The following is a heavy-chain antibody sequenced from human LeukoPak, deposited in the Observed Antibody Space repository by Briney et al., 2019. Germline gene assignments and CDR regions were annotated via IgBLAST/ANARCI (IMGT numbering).Heavy chain of an antibody. CDR3: ARYDYVWGSYRPLDY. D-gene: IGHD3-16*02. J-gene: IGHJ4*02. CDR1: GYRFTSYW. CDR2: IYPGDSDT. Sequence: GESLKISCKGSGYRFTSYWIGWGRPRPGKGLGWVGIIYPGDSDTRYSPSFEGQVTISADKYISTAYLQWSSLKASHTAMYHCARYDYVWGSYRPLDYWGQGTLVTVSS. V-gene: IGHV5-51*01.